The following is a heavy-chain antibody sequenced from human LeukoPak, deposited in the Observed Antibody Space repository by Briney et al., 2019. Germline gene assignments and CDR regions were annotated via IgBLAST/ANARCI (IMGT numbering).Heavy chain of an antibody. CDR2: IIPILGIA. Sequence: SVKVSCKASGGTFSSYAISWVRQAPGQGLEWMGGIIPILGIANYAQKFQGRVTITADESTSTAYMELSSLRSEDTAVYYCVRDGEGVAISVNYWFDPWGQGTLVTVSS. V-gene: IGHV1-69*10. D-gene: IGHD3-10*01. CDR3: VRDGEGVAISVNYWFDP. CDR1: GGTFSSYA. J-gene: IGHJ5*02.